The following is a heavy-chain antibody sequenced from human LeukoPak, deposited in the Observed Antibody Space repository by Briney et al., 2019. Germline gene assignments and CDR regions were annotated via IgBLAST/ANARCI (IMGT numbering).Heavy chain of an antibody. D-gene: IGHD5-18*01. CDR1: GFTFSSYE. Sequence: GGSLRLSCAASGFTFSSYEMNWVRQAPGKGLEWVSYISSSGSTIYYADSVKGRFTISRDNAKNSLYLQMNSLRAEDTAVYYCARGGIQLWLVSDYYYMDVWGKGTTVTISS. CDR2: ISSSGSTI. V-gene: IGHV3-48*03. J-gene: IGHJ6*03. CDR3: ARGGIQLWLVSDYYYMDV.